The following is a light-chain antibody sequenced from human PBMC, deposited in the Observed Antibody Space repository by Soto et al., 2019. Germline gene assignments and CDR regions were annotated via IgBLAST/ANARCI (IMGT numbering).Light chain of an antibody. CDR1: QTISSW. CDR2: KAS. Sequence: DIQMTQSPATLSGSVGDRVTITCRASQTISSWLAWYQQKPGKAPKLLIYKASTLKSGVPSRFSGSASGTESTLTISSLKPEDFATYYCQQSHSTWTFGQGTKVDIK. J-gene: IGKJ1*01. V-gene: IGKV1-5*03. CDR3: QQSHSTWT.